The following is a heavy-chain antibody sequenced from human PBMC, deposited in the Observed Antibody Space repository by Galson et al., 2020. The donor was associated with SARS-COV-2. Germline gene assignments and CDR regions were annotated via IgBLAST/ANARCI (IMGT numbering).Heavy chain of an antibody. J-gene: IGHJ4*02. CDR2: NLNSGSA. CDR3: ARRNGTSAG. CDR1: GGPITSNNDH. Sequence: SETLSLTCTVSGGPITSNNDHWDWFRQPPGKGLEWIATNLNSGSAYYNPSLQGRVTISVDTSKSWVSLRVNSVTAADSAVYYCARRNGTSAGWGQGTLVTVSS. D-gene: IGHD1-1*01. V-gene: IGHV4-39*01.